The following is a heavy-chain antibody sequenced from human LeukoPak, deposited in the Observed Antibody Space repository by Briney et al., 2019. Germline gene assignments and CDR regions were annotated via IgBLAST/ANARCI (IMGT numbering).Heavy chain of an antibody. J-gene: IGHJ4*02. CDR1: GVTVSSDY. V-gene: IGHV3-53*04. CDR2: IYSGGDT. CDR3: ASRMTF. D-gene: IGHD2/OR15-2a*01. Sequence: GGSLRFSCAVSGVTVSSDYMSWVRQAPGKGLEWASLIYSGGDTYYADSVKGRFTISRHISQNTLYLQMNSLRPEDTAIYYCASRMTFGGPGTLVTVSS.